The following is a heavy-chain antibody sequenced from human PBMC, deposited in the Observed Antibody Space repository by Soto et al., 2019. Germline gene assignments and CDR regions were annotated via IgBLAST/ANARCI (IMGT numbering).Heavy chain of an antibody. CDR2: ISSNGGST. D-gene: IGHD3-22*01. CDR1: GVTFSSYA. Sequence: PGGSLRLSCSASGVTFSSYAMHGVRQAPGKGLEYVSAISSNGGSTYYADSVNGRFTISRDNSKNTLYLQMSSLRAEDTAVYYCVKGLTYYDSSGPLVNYWGQGTLVTVSS. V-gene: IGHV3-64D*06. J-gene: IGHJ4*02. CDR3: VKGLTYYDSSGPLVNY.